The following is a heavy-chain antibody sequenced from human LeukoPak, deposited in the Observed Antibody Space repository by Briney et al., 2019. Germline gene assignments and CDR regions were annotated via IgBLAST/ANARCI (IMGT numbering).Heavy chain of an antibody. Sequence: SQTLSLTCAISGDSVSSNGASWNWIRQSPSRGLEWLVRTYYRSQQWHSDYAPSVKGRITLNPDTSKNQFSLQLNSVTPEDTALYYCGRETDFGVVTNWGQGTLVTVSS. CDR1: GDSVSSNGAS. D-gene: IGHD3-3*01. CDR3: GRETDFGVVTN. CDR2: TYYRSQQWHS. V-gene: IGHV6-1*01. J-gene: IGHJ4*02.